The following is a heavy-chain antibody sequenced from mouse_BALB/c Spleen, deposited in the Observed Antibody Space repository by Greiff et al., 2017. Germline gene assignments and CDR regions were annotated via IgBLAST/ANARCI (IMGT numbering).Heavy chain of an antibody. J-gene: IGHJ4*01. Sequence: EVKLVESGGGLVQPGGSLKLSCAASGFTFSSYTMSWVRQTPEKRLEWVAYISNGGGSTYYPDTVKGRFTISRDNAKNTLYLQMSSLKSEDTAMYYCARRYDAMDYWGQGTSVTVSS. CDR3: ARRYDAMDY. V-gene: IGHV5-12-2*01. CDR1: GFTFSSYT. CDR2: ISNGGGST.